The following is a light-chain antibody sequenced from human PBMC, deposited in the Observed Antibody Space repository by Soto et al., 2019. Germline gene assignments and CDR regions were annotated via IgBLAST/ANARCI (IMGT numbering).Light chain of an antibody. J-gene: IGKJ5*01. V-gene: IGKV3-20*01. Sequence: ENVVTQFPGTLSLSPGERATVSCRASQFVSSGHLAWYQQKLGQAPRLLIYGASIRAPGIPDRFSGSGSGIDFTLTISGLEPEDFAVYYCQQYSTSPITFGQGTQLEIK. CDR2: GAS. CDR3: QQYSTSPIT. CDR1: QFVSSGH.